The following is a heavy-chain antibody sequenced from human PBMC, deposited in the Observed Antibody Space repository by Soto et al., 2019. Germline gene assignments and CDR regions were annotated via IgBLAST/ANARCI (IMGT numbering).Heavy chain of an antibody. Sequence: EVQLVASGGGLVQPGGSLRLSCAASGFTFSNYEMHWVRQAPGKGLEWVSYITSSGSTLYYADSVKGRFTVSRDNDKNSVFLQRNSLRAEDTAVYYCARRRRDYYQVMDVWGQGTTVTVSS. CDR2: ITSSGSTL. J-gene: IGHJ6*02. CDR3: ARRRRDYYQVMDV. CDR1: GFTFSNYE. D-gene: IGHD3-22*01. V-gene: IGHV3-48*03.